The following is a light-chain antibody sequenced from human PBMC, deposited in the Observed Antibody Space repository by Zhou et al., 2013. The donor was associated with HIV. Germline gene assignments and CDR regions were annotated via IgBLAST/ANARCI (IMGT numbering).Light chain of an antibody. Sequence: DIVMTQSPLSLSVTPGEPASISCRSSQSLLHSNGYNYLDWYLQKPGQSPQLLIYLGSSRASGVPDRFSGSGSGTNFTLEITRVEAEDAATYYCMQALQTPYTFGPGTKLQIK. CDR1: QSLLHSNGYNY. CDR3: MQALQTPYT. V-gene: IGKV2-28*01. J-gene: IGKJ2*01. CDR2: LGS.